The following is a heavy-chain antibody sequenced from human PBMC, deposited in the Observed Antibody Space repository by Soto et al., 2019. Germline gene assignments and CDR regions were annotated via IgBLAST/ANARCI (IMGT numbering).Heavy chain of an antibody. J-gene: IGHJ4*02. CDR3: AKDRGRYCSGARCYLFDS. D-gene: IGHD2-15*01. CDR1: GVTFNTYA. Sequence: QVQLVQSGGGVVQPGRSLTLSCAASGVTFNTYAMHWVRQAPGKGLEWVAIVSYDGSNKYYADSVKGRFTISRDNSKNTLNLQMNSVRAEDTAVYYCAKDRGRYCSGARCYLFDSWGQGNLVTVSS. V-gene: IGHV3-30*04. CDR2: VSYDGSNK.